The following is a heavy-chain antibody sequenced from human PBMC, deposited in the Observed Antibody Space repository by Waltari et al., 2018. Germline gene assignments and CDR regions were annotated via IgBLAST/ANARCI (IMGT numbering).Heavy chain of an antibody. J-gene: IGHJ4*02. D-gene: IGHD3-10*01. CDR1: GFTFSSYA. CDR3: ARGVTMVRGVCDY. Sequence: QVQLVESGGGVVQPGRSLRLSCAASGFTFSSYAMPWVRQAPGKGLEWVAVISYDGSNKYYADSVKGRFTISRDNSKNTLYLQMNSLRAEDTAVYYCARGVTMVRGVCDYWGQGTLVTVSS. V-gene: IGHV3-30-3*01. CDR2: ISYDGSNK.